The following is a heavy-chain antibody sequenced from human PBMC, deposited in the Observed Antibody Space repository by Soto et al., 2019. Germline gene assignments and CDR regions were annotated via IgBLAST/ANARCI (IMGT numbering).Heavy chain of an antibody. CDR2: IYYSGST. V-gene: IGHV4-59*01. J-gene: IGHJ5*02. Sequence: QVQLQESGPGLVKPSETLSLTCTVSGGSISSYYWSWIRQPPGKGLEWIGYIYYSGSTDYNPSLKSQVTRSVDTSQNQFSLKLSSVTAADTAVYYCARDVGSGSYWFDPWGQGTLVTVSS. CDR1: GGSISSYY. CDR3: ARDVGSGSYWFDP. D-gene: IGHD3-10*01.